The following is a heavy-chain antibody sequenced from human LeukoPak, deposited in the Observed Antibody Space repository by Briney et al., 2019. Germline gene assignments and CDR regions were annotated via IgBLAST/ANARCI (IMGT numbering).Heavy chain of an antibody. J-gene: IGHJ3*02. CDR1: GGSISSYY. CDR2: IYTSGST. CDR3: ARHLCSSSTSCYRDAFDI. D-gene: IGHD2-2*01. Sequence: KPSETLSLTCTVSGGSISSYYWSWIRQPPGKGLEWIGYIYTSGSTNYNPSLKSRVTISVDTSKNQFSLKLSSVTAADTAVYYCARHLCSSSTSCYRDAFDIWGQGTMVTVSS. V-gene: IGHV4-4*09.